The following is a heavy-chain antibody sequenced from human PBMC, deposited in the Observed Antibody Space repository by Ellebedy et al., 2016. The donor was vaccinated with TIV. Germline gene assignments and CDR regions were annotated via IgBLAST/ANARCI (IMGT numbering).Heavy chain of an antibody. V-gene: IGHV1-69*13. J-gene: IGHJ5*02. Sequence: SVKVSCXVSGYTLTELSMHWVRQAPGKGLEWMGGIIPIFGTANYAQKFQGRVTITADESTSTAYMELSSLRSEDTAVYYCARDPHRSWPTEDWFDPWGQGTLVTVSS. D-gene: IGHD6-13*01. CDR2: IIPIFGTA. CDR1: GYTLTELS. CDR3: ARDPHRSWPTEDWFDP.